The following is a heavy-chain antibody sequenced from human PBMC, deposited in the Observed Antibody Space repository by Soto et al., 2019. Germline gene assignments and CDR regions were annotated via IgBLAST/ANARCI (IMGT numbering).Heavy chain of an antibody. CDR1: GFTFSSYW. V-gene: IGHV3-7*03. CDR2: IKQDGSEK. Sequence: PGGSLRLSCAASGFTFSSYWMSWVRQAPGKGLEWVANIKQDGSEKYYVDSVKGRFTISRDNAKNSLYLQMNSLRAEDTAVYYCARDRVRFGELLLDYWGQGTLVTVSS. D-gene: IGHD3-10*01. CDR3: ARDRVRFGELLLDY. J-gene: IGHJ4*02.